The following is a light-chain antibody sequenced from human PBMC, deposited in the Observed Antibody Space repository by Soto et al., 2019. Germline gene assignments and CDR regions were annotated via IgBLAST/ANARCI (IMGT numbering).Light chain of an antibody. CDR2: GAS. Sequence: EIVLTQSPGTLSLSPGERATLSCRASQSVSSSYLARYQQKPGQARRLLIYGASSRATGIPDRFSGSGSGTDFTLTISRLEPEDFAVYYCQQYGSSPTFGQGTKVEIK. V-gene: IGKV3-20*01. CDR1: QSVSSSY. J-gene: IGKJ1*01. CDR3: QQYGSSPT.